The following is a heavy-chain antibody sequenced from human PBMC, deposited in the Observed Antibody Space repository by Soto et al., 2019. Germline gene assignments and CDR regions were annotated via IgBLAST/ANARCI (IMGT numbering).Heavy chain of an antibody. CDR1: GFTFSTYT. Sequence: GGSLRLSCAASGFTFSTYTMTWVRQAPGKGLEWVSSVGGSGDGTYYADSVKGRLTISRDNSKNTLYLQMNSLRAEDTAIYYCARVRVVVPAAILDYWGQGTLVTVSS. V-gene: IGHV3-23*01. CDR3: ARVRVVVPAAILDY. D-gene: IGHD2-2*02. CDR2: VGGSGDGT. J-gene: IGHJ4*02.